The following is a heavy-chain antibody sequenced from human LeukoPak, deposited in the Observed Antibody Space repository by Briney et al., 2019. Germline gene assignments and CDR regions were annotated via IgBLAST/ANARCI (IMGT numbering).Heavy chain of an antibody. D-gene: IGHD1-26*01. J-gene: IGHJ4*02. CDR2: ISYDGSNK. Sequence: AGGSLRLSCAASGFTFSSYGMHWVRQAPGKGLEWVTIISYDGSNKYYADSVKGRFTISRDNSKNTLYLQMNSLRAEDTAVYFCAKDKSVRATYFDYWGQGTLVTVSS. V-gene: IGHV3-30*18. CDR3: AKDKSVRATYFDY. CDR1: GFTFSSYG.